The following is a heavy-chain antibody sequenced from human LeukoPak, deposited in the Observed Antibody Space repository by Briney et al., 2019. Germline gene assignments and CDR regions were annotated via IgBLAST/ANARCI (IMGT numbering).Heavy chain of an antibody. CDR2: TSYRSKWYN. CDR3: AREAEITRFDY. D-gene: IGHD5-24*01. CDR1: GDSVSTNRVA. J-gene: IGHJ4*02. V-gene: IGHV6-1*01. Sequence: SQTLSLTFAISGDSVSTNRVAWNWLRQSPSRGLEWLGRTSYRSKWYNDYAVSVKSRVTITPDTSKNQFSLQLNSVTPEDTAVYYCAREAEITRFDYWGQGTLVTVSS.